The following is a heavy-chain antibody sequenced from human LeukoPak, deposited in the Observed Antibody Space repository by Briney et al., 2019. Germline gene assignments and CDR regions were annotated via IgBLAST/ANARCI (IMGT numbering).Heavy chain of an antibody. CDR2: TYYRSKWYN. Sequence: SQTLSLTCAISGDSVSSNSGTWNLIRQSPSRVLDWLGRTYYRSKWYNDYAVSVKSRISISPDTSKNQFSLQLNSVTPEDTAVYYCARGTTGHKMDVWGQGTTVTVSS. D-gene: IGHD1-1*01. V-gene: IGHV6-1*01. CDR3: ARGTTGHKMDV. J-gene: IGHJ6*02. CDR1: GDSVSSNSGT.